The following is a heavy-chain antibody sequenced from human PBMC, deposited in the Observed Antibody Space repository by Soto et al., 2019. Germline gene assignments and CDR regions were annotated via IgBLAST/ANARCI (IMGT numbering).Heavy chain of an antibody. V-gene: IGHV1-24*01. CDR3: AAPYTTGFQAYDF. Sequence: GASVKVSCKVSGDTLSELSMYWVRQAPGKGLEWMGGFDPEDGGTVYAQKFQGRVSMTDDTSTDTAYMELSSLRSEDTAVYYCAAPYTTGFQAYDFWGQGTLVTVSS. J-gene: IGHJ4*02. CDR2: FDPEDGGT. D-gene: IGHD3-3*01. CDR1: GDTLSELS.